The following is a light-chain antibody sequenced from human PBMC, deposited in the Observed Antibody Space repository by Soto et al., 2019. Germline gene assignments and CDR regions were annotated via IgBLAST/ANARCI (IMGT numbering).Light chain of an antibody. CDR1: QDINNY. J-gene: IGKJ2*01. CDR3: QQSYSTPYT. V-gene: IGKV1-39*01. CDR2: VAS. Sequence: DIQMTQSPSSLSASVGDRVTITCRPSQDINNYLNWYQHKPGKAPNLLIYVASSLQSGVPSRFSGSRSGTDFTLTISSLQPEDFATYYGQQSYSTPYTFGQGTKLEI.